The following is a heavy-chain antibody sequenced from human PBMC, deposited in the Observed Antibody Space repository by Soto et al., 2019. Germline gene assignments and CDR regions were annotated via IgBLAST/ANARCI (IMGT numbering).Heavy chain of an antibody. D-gene: IGHD3-10*01. Sequence: QLQLQESGPGLVKPSETLSLTCTVSGGSISSSSYYWGWIRQPPGKGLEWIGSIYYSGSTYYNPSLKSLVNISVDPAKSQFSLKLSSVTAADAAVYYCARQFRITLVRGVIISNWFDPWGQGTLVTVSS. CDR2: IYYSGST. CDR1: GGSISSSSYY. CDR3: ARQFRITLVRGVIISNWFDP. V-gene: IGHV4-39*01. J-gene: IGHJ5*02.